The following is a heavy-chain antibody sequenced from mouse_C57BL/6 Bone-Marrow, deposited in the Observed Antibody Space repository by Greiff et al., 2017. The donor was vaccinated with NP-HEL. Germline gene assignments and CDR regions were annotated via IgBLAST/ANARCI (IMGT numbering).Heavy chain of an antibody. CDR1: GYAFTNYL. CDR3: ARRRKPYFDY. Sequence: QVQLQQSGAELVRPGTSVKVSCKASGYAFTNYLIEWVKQRPGQGLEWIGVINPGSGGTNYNEKFKGKATLTADKSSSTAYMQLSSLTSEDSAVYFCARRRKPYFDYWGQGTTLTVSS. CDR2: INPGSGGT. V-gene: IGHV1-54*01. J-gene: IGHJ2*01.